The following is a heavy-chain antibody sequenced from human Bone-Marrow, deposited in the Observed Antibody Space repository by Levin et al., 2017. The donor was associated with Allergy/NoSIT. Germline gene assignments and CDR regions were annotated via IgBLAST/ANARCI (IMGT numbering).Heavy chain of an antibody. CDR1: GFTFSSYW. D-gene: IGHD6-25*01. V-gene: IGHV3-7*01. Sequence: GGSLRLSCAASGFTFSSYWMSWVRQAPGKGLEWVANIKPDGGEQYYVDSVRGRCTIARSNAQNALYLQLNSLRIEDTAVYFCAAAGSRTWSHDYWGQGTLVTVSS. CDR3: AAAGSRTWSHDY. J-gene: IGHJ4*02. CDR2: IKPDGGEQ.